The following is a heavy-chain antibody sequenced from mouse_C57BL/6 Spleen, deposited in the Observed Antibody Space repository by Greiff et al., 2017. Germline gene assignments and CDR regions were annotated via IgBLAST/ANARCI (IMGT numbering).Heavy chain of an antibody. CDR2: IWRGGST. J-gene: IGHJ3*01. Sequence: QVQLKESGPGLVQPSQSLSITCTVSGFSLTSYGVHWVRQSPGKGLEWLGVIWRGGSTDYNAAFISRLSISKDNSKSQVFFKMNSLQADDTAIYYCDRALGSSSWFAYWGQGTLVTVSA. V-gene: IGHV2-2*01. CDR1: GFSLTSYG. D-gene: IGHD1-1*01. CDR3: DRALGSSSWFAY.